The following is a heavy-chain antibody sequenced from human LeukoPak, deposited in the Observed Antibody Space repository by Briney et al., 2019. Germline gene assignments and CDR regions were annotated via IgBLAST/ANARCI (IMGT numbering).Heavy chain of an antibody. CDR2: IYYSGST. CDR1: GDSISSGDYY. V-gene: IGHV4-31*03. CDR3: ARRNYGSGDNNWFDP. Sequence: SQTLSLTCTVSGDSISSGDYYCSWIRQPPGEGLERIGYIYYSGSTYYNPSLNTRVTISVETSKNQFSLNLSSATAADTAVYYCARRNYGSGDNNWFDPWGQGTLVTVSS. J-gene: IGHJ5*02. D-gene: IGHD3-10*01.